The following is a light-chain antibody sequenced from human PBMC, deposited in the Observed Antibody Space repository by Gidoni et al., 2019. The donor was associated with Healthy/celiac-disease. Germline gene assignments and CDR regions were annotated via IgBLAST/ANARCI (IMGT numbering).Light chain of an antibody. Sequence: DIQVTQSPSSLSASVGDRVTIPCRASQSISSYLNWYQQKPGQAPKLLIYAASSLQSGVPSRFSGSGSGTDFTLTISSLQPEDVAIYYCQQSYSTPLTFGGGTKVEIK. V-gene: IGKV1-39*01. CDR3: QQSYSTPLT. J-gene: IGKJ4*01. CDR2: AAS. CDR1: QSISSY.